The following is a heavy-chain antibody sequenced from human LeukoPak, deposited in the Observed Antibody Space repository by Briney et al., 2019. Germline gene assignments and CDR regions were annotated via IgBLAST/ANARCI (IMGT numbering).Heavy chain of an antibody. CDR3: ARHSSSWYSNWFDP. CDR1: GGSISSYY. Sequence: SETLSLTCTVSGGSISSYYWSWIRQPAGKGLEWIGRIYTSGSTNYNPSLKSRVTMSVDTSKNQFSLKLSSVTAADTAVYYCARHSSSWYSNWFDPWGQGTLVTVSP. D-gene: IGHD6-13*01. J-gene: IGHJ5*02. CDR2: IYTSGST. V-gene: IGHV4-4*07.